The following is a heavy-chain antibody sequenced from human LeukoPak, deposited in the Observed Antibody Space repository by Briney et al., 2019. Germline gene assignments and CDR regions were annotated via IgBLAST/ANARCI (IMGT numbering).Heavy chain of an antibody. CDR1: DDSIRGYY. Sequence: SETLSLTCTVSDDSIRGYYWNWIRQPAGKGLEWIGRIYTSESTKYNPSLKSRVTMSVDMSKNQFSLMLTSVTAADTAVYYCARGQGSYYPYYYYYMDVWGKGTTVTISS. CDR2: IYTSEST. CDR3: ARGQGSYYPYYYYYMDV. V-gene: IGHV4-4*07. J-gene: IGHJ6*03. D-gene: IGHD3-10*01.